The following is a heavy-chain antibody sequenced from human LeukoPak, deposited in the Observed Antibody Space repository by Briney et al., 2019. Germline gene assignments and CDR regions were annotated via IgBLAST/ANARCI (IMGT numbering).Heavy chain of an antibody. CDR2: IHYSGNT. Sequence: SETLSLTCTVSGGSISNHYWSWIRQAPGKGLDFIGYIHYSGNTNYNPSLKSRVTISVDTSKNQLSLNLISVTAADTAVYYRARHMSGVIVPAGGMDVWGQGTTVTVSS. D-gene: IGHD2-2*01. J-gene: IGHJ6*02. CDR1: GGSISNHY. CDR3: ARHMSGVIVPAGGMDV. V-gene: IGHV4-59*08.